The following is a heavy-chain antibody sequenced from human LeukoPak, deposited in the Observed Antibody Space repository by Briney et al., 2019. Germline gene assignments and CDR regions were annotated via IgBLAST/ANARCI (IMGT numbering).Heavy chain of an antibody. Sequence: ASVKVSCKASGYTFSTYGISWVRQAPGQGLEWMGWISAYTGNTNYAQNVQGRVTMTTDTSTSTPYLELRSLRSDDTAVYYCARDCRNCGGAPDDTFDIWGQGTMVTVSS. CDR2: ISAYTGNT. CDR1: GYTFSTYG. CDR3: ARDCRNCGGAPDDTFDI. D-gene: IGHD2-21*01. V-gene: IGHV1-18*01. J-gene: IGHJ3*02.